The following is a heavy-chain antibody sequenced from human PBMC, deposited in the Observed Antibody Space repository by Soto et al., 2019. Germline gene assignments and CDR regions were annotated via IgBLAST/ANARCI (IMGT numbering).Heavy chain of an antibody. V-gene: IGHV4-39*01. CDR3: ERNGKHTLLEGNWFDT. Sequence: PSETLSLTCTVSGGSISSSSYYWGWIRQPPGKGLEWIGSIYYSGSTYYNPSLKSRVTISVDTSKNQFSLKLSSVTAADTAVYYRERNGKHTLLEGNWFDTWGQGTLVTVSS. CDR2: IYYSGST. D-gene: IGHD2-15*01. CDR1: GGSISSSSYY. J-gene: IGHJ5*02.